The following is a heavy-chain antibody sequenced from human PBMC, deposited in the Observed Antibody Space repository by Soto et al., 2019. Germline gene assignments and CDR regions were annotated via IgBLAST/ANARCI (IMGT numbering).Heavy chain of an antibody. V-gene: IGHV1-2*02. CDR1: GYTFTGYY. CDR2: INPNSSGT. Sequence: ASVKVSCKASGYTFTGYYMHWVRQAPGQGLEWMGWINPNSSGTNYAQKFQGRVTMTRDTSISTAYRELSRRRSDDTAVYYCARQVGSGYDQIDYWGQGTLVTVSS. J-gene: IGHJ4*02. CDR3: ARQVGSGYDQIDY. D-gene: IGHD5-12*01.